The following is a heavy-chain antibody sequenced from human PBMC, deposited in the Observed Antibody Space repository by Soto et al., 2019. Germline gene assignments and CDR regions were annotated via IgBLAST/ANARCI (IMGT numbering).Heavy chain of an antibody. CDR3: ARIGVSSGHESPDFDS. Sequence: GXSVKVSCEASGYTFNFYGITWVRQAPVQGLEWMGWISGFNGNTNYAADLQGRVTMTTDTSTSTAYMELRGLRSDDTAVYYCARIGVSSGHESPDFDSWGQGTLVTVSS. CDR2: ISGFNGNT. V-gene: IGHV1-18*01. D-gene: IGHD3-16*01. CDR1: GYTFNFYG. J-gene: IGHJ4*02.